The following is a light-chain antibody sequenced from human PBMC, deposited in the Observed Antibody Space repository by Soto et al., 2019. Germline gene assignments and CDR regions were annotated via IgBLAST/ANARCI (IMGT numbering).Light chain of an antibody. Sequence: QSALTQPASMSGSPGQSITISCTGTSSDVGSYNLVSWYQQHPGKAPKLMIYEGSKRPSGVSNRFSGSKSGNTASLTISGLQAEDEADYYCCSYAGSKGVVFGGGTKLTVL. CDR3: CSYAGSKGVV. J-gene: IGLJ2*01. CDR2: EGS. CDR1: SSDVGSYNL. V-gene: IGLV2-23*01.